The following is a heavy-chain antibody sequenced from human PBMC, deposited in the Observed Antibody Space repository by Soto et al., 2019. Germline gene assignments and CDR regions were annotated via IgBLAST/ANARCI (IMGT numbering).Heavy chain of an antibody. V-gene: IGHV3-64*01. J-gene: IGHJ6*02. Sequence: GGSLRLSCAASGFTFSSYAMHWVRQAPGKGLEYVSAISSNGGSTYYANSVKGRFTISRDNSKNTLYLQMGSLRAEDMAVYYCARVLDTAMANYYYYYGMDVWGQGTTVTVSS. CDR3: ARVLDTAMANYYYYYGMDV. D-gene: IGHD5-18*01. CDR1: GFTFSSYA. CDR2: ISSNGGST.